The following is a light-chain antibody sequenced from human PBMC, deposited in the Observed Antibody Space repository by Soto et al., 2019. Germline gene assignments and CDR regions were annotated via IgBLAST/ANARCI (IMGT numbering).Light chain of an antibody. J-gene: IGKJ1*01. CDR2: SAS. CDR1: QDIRTD. CDR3: LQDFNYPWT. Sequence: IKMTQSPSTLSASVGDRVTITFRASQDIRTDLGWYQQKPGKAPKLLIYSASSLQSGVPSRFTGTASGTDFTLTISSLQPEDFATYYCLQDFNYPWTFGQGTNVDI. V-gene: IGKV1-6*01.